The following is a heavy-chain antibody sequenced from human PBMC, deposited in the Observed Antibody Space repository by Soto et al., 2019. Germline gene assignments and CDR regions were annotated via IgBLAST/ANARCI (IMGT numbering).Heavy chain of an antibody. D-gene: IGHD2-2*01. CDR1: GFTFSNYG. Sequence: QVQLVESWGGVVQPGRSLRLSCAASGFTFSNYGMRWVRQAPGKGLEWVAVIWYDGSNKFYAHSVQGGFTISRHNSKNPLDLHMDGLTAEERAGHDFAIEIWEYLTPFDFLGQGTLGTLSS. J-gene: IGHJ4*02. CDR3: AIEIWEYLTPFDF. V-gene: IGHV3-33*01. CDR2: IWYDGSNK.